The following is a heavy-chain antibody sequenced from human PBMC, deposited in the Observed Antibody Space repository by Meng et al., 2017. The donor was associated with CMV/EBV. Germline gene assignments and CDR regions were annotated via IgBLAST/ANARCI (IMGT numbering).Heavy chain of an antibody. V-gene: IGHV3-7*01. CDR1: GFTFSSYS. J-gene: IGHJ4*02. D-gene: IGHD6-13*01. CDR3: ARDRGYSSSWYGRYFDY. CDR2: IKQDGSEK. Sequence: GESLKISCAASGFTFSSYSMNWVRQAPGKGLEWVANIKQDGSEKYYVDSVKGLFTISRDNAKNSLYLQMNSLRAEDTAVYYCARDRGYSSSWYGRYFDYWGQGTLVTVSS.